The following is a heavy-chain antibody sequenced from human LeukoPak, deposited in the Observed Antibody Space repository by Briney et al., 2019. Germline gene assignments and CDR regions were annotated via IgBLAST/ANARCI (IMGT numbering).Heavy chain of an antibody. D-gene: IGHD2-8*02. CDR2: ISASGGST. CDR3: AKGLYWWSIAY. Sequence: GGSLRLSCAASGFSFSNYVMHWVRQAPGKGLEWVSAISASGGSTYYADSVKGRFTISRDNSENTLYLHMNSLRAEDTAVYYCAKGLYWWSIAYWGQGTLVTVSS. V-gene: IGHV3-23*01. CDR1: GFSFSNYV. J-gene: IGHJ4*02.